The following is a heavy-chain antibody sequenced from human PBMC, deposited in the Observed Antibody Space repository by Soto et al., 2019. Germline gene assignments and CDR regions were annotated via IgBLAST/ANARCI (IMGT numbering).Heavy chain of an antibody. J-gene: IGHJ4*02. D-gene: IGHD4-17*01. CDR2: IYGDDDK. CDR1: GFSLSTSGVG. V-gene: IGHV2-5*02. CDR3: AHYFYGVTDY. Sequence: QITLKESGPTLVKPTQTLTLTCTFSGFSLSTSGVGVGWNRQPPGKALEWLALIYGDDDKRYSPSLKSRLTSPEDTSKNQVVLTRTNMDPVDTATYYCAHYFYGVTDYWGQGTLVTVSS.